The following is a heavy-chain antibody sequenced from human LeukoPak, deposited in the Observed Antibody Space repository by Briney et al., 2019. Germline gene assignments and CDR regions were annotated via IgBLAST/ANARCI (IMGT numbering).Heavy chain of an antibody. J-gene: IGHJ4*02. CDR2: IFYSGNT. D-gene: IGHD3-22*01. CDR3: ARGRRGSYYYDSSGYLTRSSYYFDY. Sequence: PSETLSLTCTVTGGAISSSTYYWGWIRQPPGKGLEWIGSIFYSGNTHYNPSLKSRVTISVDSSKNQFSLQLSSVTAADTAVYYCARGRRGSYYYDSSGYLTRSSYYFDYWGQGTLVTVSS. CDR1: GGAISSSTYY. V-gene: IGHV4-39*07.